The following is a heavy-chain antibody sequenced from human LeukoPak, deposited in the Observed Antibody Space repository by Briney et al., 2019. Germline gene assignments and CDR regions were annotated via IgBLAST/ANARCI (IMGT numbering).Heavy chain of an antibody. CDR1: GDSVSSISVA. CDR3: ALARSEYHYGMDV. J-gene: IGHJ6*02. V-gene: IGHV6-1*01. CDR2: TYYRSKWYN. Sequence: ASQTLSLTCAISGDSVSSISVAWNWIRQSPSRGLEWLGRTYYRSKWYNEYAVSVKGRININPDPSKNQFSLQLNSVTPEDTAVYYCALARSEYHYGMDVWGQGATVTVSS.